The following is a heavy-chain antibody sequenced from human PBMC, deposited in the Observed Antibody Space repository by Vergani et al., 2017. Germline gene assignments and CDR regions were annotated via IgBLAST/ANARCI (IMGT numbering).Heavy chain of an antibody. CDR3: ATSIGSYYHYFDY. Sequence: EVLLVESGGGLVQPGGSLRLSCAASGFTFSAYWMNWVRQAPGKGLEWVANIKQDGSEKYYVDSVKGRFTISRDNAKNSLYLQMNSLRAEDTAVYYCATSIGSYYHYFDYWGQGTLVTVSS. J-gene: IGHJ4*02. D-gene: IGHD1-26*01. V-gene: IGHV3-7*01. CDR2: IKQDGSEK. CDR1: GFTFSAYW.